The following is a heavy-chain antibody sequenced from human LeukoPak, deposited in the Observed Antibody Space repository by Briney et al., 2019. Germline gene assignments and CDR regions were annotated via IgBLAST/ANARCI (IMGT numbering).Heavy chain of an antibody. V-gene: IGHV3-30*01. CDR3: ARGAAPIDIADCYYYMDV. J-gene: IGHJ6*03. Sequence: GGSLRLSCATSGFTFSSYATHWVRQAPGKGLEWVAVISYDGSNKYYADSVKGRFTISRDNSKNTLYLKMNRLRAEDTAVYYCARGAAPIDIADCYYYMDVWGKGTTVTVSS. D-gene: IGHD2-21*01. CDR2: ISYDGSNK. CDR1: GFTFSSYA.